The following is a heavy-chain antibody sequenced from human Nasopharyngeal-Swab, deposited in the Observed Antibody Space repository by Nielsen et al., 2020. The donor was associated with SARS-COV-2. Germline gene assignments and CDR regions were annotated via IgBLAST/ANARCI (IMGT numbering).Heavy chain of an antibody. V-gene: IGHV3-48*02. Sequence: GESLKISCAASGFTFNSYGMNWVRQAPGKGLQWVSYISGSTGTIYYADSVKGRFTISRGNAKNSLYLQMNSLREEDTAVYYCARNLASRSSSWCFDYWGQGTLVTVSS. J-gene: IGHJ4*02. CDR1: GFTFNSYG. D-gene: IGHD6-13*01. CDR2: ISGSTGTI. CDR3: ARNLASRSSSWCFDY.